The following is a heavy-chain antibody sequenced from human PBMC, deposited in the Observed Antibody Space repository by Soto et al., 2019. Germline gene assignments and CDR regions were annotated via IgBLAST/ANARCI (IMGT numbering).Heavy chain of an antibody. V-gene: IGHV4-34*01. CDR2: INHSGST. D-gene: IGHD6-13*01. CDR3: ARGGRQQLRPTPSSYKIDS. Sequence: PSETLSLTCAVYGGSFSGYYWSWIRQPPGKGLEWIGEINHSGSTNYNPSLKSRVTISVDMSKNQFSLKLSSVTAADTAGYYCARGGRQQLRPTPSSYKIDSWGQGTLVTVSS. CDR1: GGSFSGYY. J-gene: IGHJ4*02.